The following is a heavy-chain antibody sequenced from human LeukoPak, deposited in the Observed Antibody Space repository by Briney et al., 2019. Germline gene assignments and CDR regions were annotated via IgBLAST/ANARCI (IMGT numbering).Heavy chain of an antibody. D-gene: IGHD3-22*01. CDR2: ISSSSSYI. CDR3: AKDPPYYYDSSGYGGGAFDI. Sequence: GGSLRLSCAASGFTFSSYSMNWVRQAPGKGLEWVSSISSSSSYIYYADSVKGRFTISRDNSKNTLYLQMNSLRAEDTAVYYCAKDPPYYYDSSGYGGGAFDIWGQGTMVTVSS. V-gene: IGHV3-21*04. J-gene: IGHJ3*02. CDR1: GFTFSSYS.